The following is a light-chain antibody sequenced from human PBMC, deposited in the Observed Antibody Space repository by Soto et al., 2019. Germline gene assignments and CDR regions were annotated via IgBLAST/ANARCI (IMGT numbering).Light chain of an antibody. CDR2: DAS. CDR1: QSISSW. J-gene: IGKJ1*01. V-gene: IGKV1-5*01. CDR3: QQYNSYS. Sequence: DIQLTQSPATLSASVGDRVTLTCRASQSISSWLAWYQQKPGKAPKLLIYDASSLESGVPSRFSGSGSGTEFTLTISSLQPDDFATYYCQQYNSYSFGQGTNVDIK.